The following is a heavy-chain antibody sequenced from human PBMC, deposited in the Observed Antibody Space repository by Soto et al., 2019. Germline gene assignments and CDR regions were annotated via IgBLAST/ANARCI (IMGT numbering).Heavy chain of an antibody. J-gene: IGHJ4*02. CDR3: AREAAGNAKILTRPLHN. CDR1: GGTFSSYA. D-gene: IGHD2-8*01. CDR2: IIPIFGTA. V-gene: IGHV1-69*01. Sequence: QVQLVQSGAEVQKPGSSVKVSCKASGGTFSSYAISWVRQAPGQGLEWMGGIIPIFGTANYAQKFQGRVTITADEARITAYMELSNLRSENTAVYYCAREAAGNAKILTRPLHNWGQGTLVTVS.